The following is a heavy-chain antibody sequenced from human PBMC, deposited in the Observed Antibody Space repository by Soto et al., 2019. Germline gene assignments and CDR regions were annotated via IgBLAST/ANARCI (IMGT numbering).Heavy chain of an antibody. V-gene: IGHV1-18*01. Sequence: ASVKVSCKASGYTFTSYGFSWVRQAPGQGLEWMGWISAYNGNTNYAQKLQGRVTMTTDTSTSTAYMELRSLRSDDTAVYYCAREGSRPYYYYGMDVWGQGTKVTVSS. CDR3: AREGSRPYYYYGMDV. J-gene: IGHJ6*02. D-gene: IGHD1-26*01. CDR2: ISAYNGNT. CDR1: GYTFTSYG.